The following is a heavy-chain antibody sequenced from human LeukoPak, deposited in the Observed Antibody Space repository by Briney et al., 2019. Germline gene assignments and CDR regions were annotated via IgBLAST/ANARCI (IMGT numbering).Heavy chain of an antibody. Sequence: SETLSLTCTVSGDSISNYYWSWIRQPAGKGLEWIGRMYTSGATNYNPSLKSRTTMSVDTSKNQLSLRLSSVTAADRAVYYCARAGPAASTSFYYFMDVWGKGTTVTVSS. J-gene: IGHJ6*03. CDR3: ARAGPAASTSFYYFMDV. CDR2: MYTSGAT. CDR1: GDSISNYY. V-gene: IGHV4-4*07. D-gene: IGHD2-2*01.